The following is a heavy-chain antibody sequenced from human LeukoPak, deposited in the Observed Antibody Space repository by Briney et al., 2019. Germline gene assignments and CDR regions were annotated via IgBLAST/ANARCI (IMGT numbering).Heavy chain of an antibody. D-gene: IGHD2-15*01. CDR1: GFTFSSYS. J-gene: IGHJ5*02. CDR3: ARDLGYCSGGGCRSWFDP. CDR2: ISSSSSYI. Sequence: GGSLRLSCAASGFTFSSYSMNWVRQAPGKGLEWVSSISSSSSYIYYADSVKGRFTISRDNAKNSLYLQMNSLRAEDTAVYYCARDLGYCSGGGCRSWFDPWGQGTLVTVSS. V-gene: IGHV3-21*01.